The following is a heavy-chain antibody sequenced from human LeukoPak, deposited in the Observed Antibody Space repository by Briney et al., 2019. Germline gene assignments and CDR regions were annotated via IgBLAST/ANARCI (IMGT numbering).Heavy chain of an antibody. CDR3: ARDHHRRLYDSQARDTFDI. D-gene: IGHD3-22*01. V-gene: IGHV3-48*03. J-gene: IGHJ3*02. CDR2: ISSSDSTI. CDR1: GFTFSSYE. Sequence: AGGSLRLSCAASGFTFSSYEMHWVRQAPGKGVEWVSYISSSDSTIYYADSVKGRFTISRDNAKNSLYLQMNSLRAEDTAVYYCARDHHRRLYDSQARDTFDIWGQGTMVTVSS.